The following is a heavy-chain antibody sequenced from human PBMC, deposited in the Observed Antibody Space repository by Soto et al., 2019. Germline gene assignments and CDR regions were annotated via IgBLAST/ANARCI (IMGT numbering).Heavy chain of an antibody. CDR2: ISYDGSNI. D-gene: IGHD6-13*01. Sequence: QVQLVESGGGVVQPGRSLRLSCAASGFTFSSYAMHWVRQAPGKGLEWVAVISYDGSNIYYADSVKGRFTISRDNSKNTLYLQMNSLRAEDTAVYYCARDRIYSSSWYDYWGQGTLVTVSS. CDR1: GFTFSSYA. CDR3: ARDRIYSSSWYDY. V-gene: IGHV3-30-3*01. J-gene: IGHJ4*02.